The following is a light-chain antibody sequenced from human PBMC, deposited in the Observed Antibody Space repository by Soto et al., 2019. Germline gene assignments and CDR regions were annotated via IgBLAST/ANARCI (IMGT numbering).Light chain of an antibody. V-gene: IGKV3D-20*02. CDR2: GAS. CDR3: QQHSHWPPWT. J-gene: IGKJ1*01. Sequence: EIVLAQSPGTLSLSPGERATLSCRASQSVSSSYLAWYQQKPGQAPRLLIYGASNRATGIPARFSGSGSGKDFALNISSLEPEDFAVYYCQQHSHWPPWTFGQGTKVDLK. CDR1: QSVSSSY.